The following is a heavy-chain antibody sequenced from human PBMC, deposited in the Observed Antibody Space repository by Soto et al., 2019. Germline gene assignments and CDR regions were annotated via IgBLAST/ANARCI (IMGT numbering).Heavy chain of an antibody. J-gene: IGHJ4*01. CDR3: ARRWVGTFDY. D-gene: IGHD3-16*01. CDR2: IYYRGST. CDR1: GGSISSYY. V-gene: IGHV4-59*01. Sequence: QVQLQESGPGLVKPSETLSLTCTGSGGSISSYYWSWIRQPPGKGLEWIGHIYYRGSTNYNPSLKSRVTISVDTSKNLFPLKLSSVTAAAPAVYYCARRWVGTFDYWGHGTLVTVSS.